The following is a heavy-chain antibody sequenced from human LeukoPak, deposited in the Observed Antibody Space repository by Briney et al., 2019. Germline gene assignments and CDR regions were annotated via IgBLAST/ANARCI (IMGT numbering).Heavy chain of an antibody. D-gene: IGHD2-21*01. Sequence: GGSLRLSCVGSGFTFRSHAMSWVRQAPEKGLEFVSGIYENGGTTYYADSVKGRFSISRDNSKNTLYLQMDSLRGEDTAVYYCAKDFRIGYSARFDYWGQGALVTVSS. CDR3: AKDFRIGYSARFDY. J-gene: IGHJ4*02. CDR2: IYENGGTT. CDR1: GFTFRSHA. V-gene: IGHV3-23*01.